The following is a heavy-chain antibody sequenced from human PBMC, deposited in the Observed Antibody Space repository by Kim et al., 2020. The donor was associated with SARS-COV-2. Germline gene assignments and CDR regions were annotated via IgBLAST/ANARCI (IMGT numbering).Heavy chain of an antibody. CDR1: GYSISSGYY. CDR3: ARVSTTVAGSVGV. CDR2: IYHSGST. J-gene: IGHJ6*02. Sequence: SETLSLTCTVSGYSISSGYYWGWIRQPPGKGLEWIGSIYHSGSTYYNPSLKSRVTISVDTSKNQFSLKLSSVTAADTAVYYCARVSTTVAGSVGVWGQGTTVTVSS. V-gene: IGHV4-38-2*02. D-gene: IGHD6-19*01.